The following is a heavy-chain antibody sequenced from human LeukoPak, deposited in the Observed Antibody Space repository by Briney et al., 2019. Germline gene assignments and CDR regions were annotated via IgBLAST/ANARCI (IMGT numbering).Heavy chain of an antibody. CDR1: GGTFSTYT. D-gene: IGHD4-23*01. CDR2: IIPIFGAA. V-gene: IGHV1-69*06. CDR3: ARDNSVEDTAWWFDP. Sequence: ASVKVSCKASGGTFSTYTIGWVRQAPGQGLEWMGGIIPIFGAANSAQKFQGRVTITADKSTNTAYMELNSLRSEDTAVYYCARDNSVEDTAWWFDPWGQGTLVTVSS. J-gene: IGHJ5*02.